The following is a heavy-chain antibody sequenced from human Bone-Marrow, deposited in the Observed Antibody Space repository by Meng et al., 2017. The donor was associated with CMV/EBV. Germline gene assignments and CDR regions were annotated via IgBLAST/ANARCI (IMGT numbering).Heavy chain of an antibody. D-gene: IGHD4-17*01. J-gene: IGHJ4*02. Sequence: GESRKLSCAASGFTFSSYSMNWVRQAPGKGLEWGSSMSGSGGSTYSADSVKGRFTISRDNSKTTLDLQMNSLRAEDTAVYYCAKSGVLRSFLDYWGQGTLVTVSS. CDR3: AKSGVLRSFLDY. CDR2: MSGSGGST. V-gene: IGHV3-23*01. CDR1: GFTFSSYS.